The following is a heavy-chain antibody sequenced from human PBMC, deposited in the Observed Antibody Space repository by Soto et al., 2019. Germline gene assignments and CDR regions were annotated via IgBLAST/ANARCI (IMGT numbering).Heavy chain of an antibody. CDR3: ARDLGGVAVAGTLWY. D-gene: IGHD6-19*01. CDR2: IIPILGIA. V-gene: IGHV1-69*08. Sequence: QVQLVQSGAEVKKPGSSVKVSCKASGGTFSSYTISWVRQAPGQGLEWMGRIIPILGIANYAQKFQGRVTITADKSTSTAYMELSSLRSEDTAVYYCARDLGGVAVAGTLWYWGHGTLVTVSS. CDR1: GGTFSSYT. J-gene: IGHJ4*01.